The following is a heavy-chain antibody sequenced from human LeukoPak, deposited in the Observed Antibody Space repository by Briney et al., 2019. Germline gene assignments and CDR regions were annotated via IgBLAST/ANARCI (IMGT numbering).Heavy chain of an antibody. V-gene: IGHV3-23*01. Sequence: PGGSLRLSCAASGFTFSSYAMSWVLQAPGKGLEWVSAISGSGGSTYYADSVKGRFTISRDNSKNTLYLQMNSLRAEDTAVYYCAKDFGSSWYFGAFDIWGQGTMVTVSS. CDR3: AKDFGSSWYFGAFDI. CDR1: GFTFSSYA. J-gene: IGHJ3*02. D-gene: IGHD6-13*01. CDR2: ISGSGGST.